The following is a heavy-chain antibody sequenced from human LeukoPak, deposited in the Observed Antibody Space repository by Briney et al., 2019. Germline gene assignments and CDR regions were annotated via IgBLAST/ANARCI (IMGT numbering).Heavy chain of an antibody. CDR3: AGGMTGGDY. CDR2: INPNSGDT. D-gene: IGHD1-14*01. J-gene: IGHJ4*02. Sequence: ASVKVSRKASGYTFTGYYIHWVRQAPGQGLEWMGWINPNSGDTNYAQKFQGRVTMTRDTSINTAYMELSRLKSDDTALYYCAGGMTGGDYWGQGTLVTVSS. CDR1: GYTFTGYY. V-gene: IGHV1-2*02.